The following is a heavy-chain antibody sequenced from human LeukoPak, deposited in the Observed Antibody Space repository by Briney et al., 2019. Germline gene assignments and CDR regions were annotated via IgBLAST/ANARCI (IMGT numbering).Heavy chain of an antibody. D-gene: IGHD3-10*02. V-gene: IGHV3-48*04. J-gene: IGHJ6*04. CDR3: AELGITMIGGV. CDR2: ISSSGSTI. CDR1: GFTFGNFW. Sequence: GGSLRLSCAASGFTFGNFWMHWVRQAPGKGLEWVSYISSSGSTIYYADSVKGRFTISRDNAKNSLYLQMNSLRAEDTAVYYCAELGITMIGGVWGKGTTVTISS.